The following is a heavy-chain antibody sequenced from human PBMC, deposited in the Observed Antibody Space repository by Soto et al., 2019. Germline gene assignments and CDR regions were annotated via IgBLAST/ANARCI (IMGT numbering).Heavy chain of an antibody. D-gene: IGHD2-21*02. J-gene: IGHJ3*02. Sequence: ASVKVSCKASGYTFTGYYMHWVRQAPGQGLEWMGWINPNSGGTNYAQKFQGWVTMTRDTSISTAYMELSRLRSDDTAVYYCARGPLAYCGGDCYSYAFDIWGQGTMVTVSS. CDR1: GYTFTGYY. V-gene: IGHV1-2*04. CDR3: ARGPLAYCGGDCYSYAFDI. CDR2: INPNSGGT.